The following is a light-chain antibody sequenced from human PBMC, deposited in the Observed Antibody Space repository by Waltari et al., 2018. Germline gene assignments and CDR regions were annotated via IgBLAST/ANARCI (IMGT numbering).Light chain of an antibody. V-gene: IGKV1-5*03. CDR1: QSISNW. CDR3: QQYNSYSLLT. Sequence: DIPMTQSPSTLSASVGARVTIPCRASQSISNWLAWYQPNRGKAPKRLIYKASTVESGVPSRFSGSGSGTEFTLTISSLQPDDFATYYCQQYNSYSLLTFGGGTKVEIK. J-gene: IGKJ4*01. CDR2: KAS.